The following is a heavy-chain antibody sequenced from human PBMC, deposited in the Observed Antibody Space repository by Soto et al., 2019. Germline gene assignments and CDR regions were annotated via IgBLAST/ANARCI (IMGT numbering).Heavy chain of an antibody. V-gene: IGHV1-24*01. CDR1: GGTFSSYA. J-gene: IGHJ4*02. CDR2: FDPEDGET. D-gene: IGHD3-3*01. Sequence: ASVKVSCKASGGTFSSYAISWVRQAPGKGLEWMGGFDPEDGETIYAQKFQGRVTMTEDTSTDTAYMELSSLRSEDTAVYYCATFRFLEPGFRWGQGTLVTVSS. CDR3: ATFRFLEPGFR.